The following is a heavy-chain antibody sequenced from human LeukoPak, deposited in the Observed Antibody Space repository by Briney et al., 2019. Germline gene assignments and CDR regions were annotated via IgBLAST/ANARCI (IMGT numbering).Heavy chain of an antibody. V-gene: IGHV4-4*07. Sequence: GRIYTSGSTNYNPSLKSRVTMSVDTSKDQFSLKLSSVTAADTAVYYCARAEVDIAEHAFDIWGQGTMVTVSS. CDR2: IYTSGST. D-gene: IGHD5-12*01. J-gene: IGHJ3*02. CDR3: ARAEVDIAEHAFDI.